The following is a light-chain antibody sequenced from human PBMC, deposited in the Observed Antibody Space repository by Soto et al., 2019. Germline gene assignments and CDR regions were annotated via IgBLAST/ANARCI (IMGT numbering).Light chain of an antibody. V-gene: IGKV1-9*01. J-gene: IGKJ5*01. CDR1: QGISSY. Sequence: IQLTQSPSSLSASVGDRVTITCRASQGISSYLAWYQQKPGKAPKLLIYAASTLQSGVPSRFSGSGSGTDFTLTLTSLQPDYFATHSFQQLNSYQTTLGQGTRRDI. CDR2: AAS. CDR3: QQLNSYQTT.